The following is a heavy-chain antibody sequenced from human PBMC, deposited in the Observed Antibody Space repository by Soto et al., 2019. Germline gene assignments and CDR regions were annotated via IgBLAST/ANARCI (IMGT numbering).Heavy chain of an antibody. CDR2: IIPIFGTA. CDR1: GGTFSSYS. Sequence: SVKVSCKASGGTFSSYSLTWVRQAPGQGLEWMGGIIPIFGTANYAQKFQGRVTITADESTSTAYMELSSLRSEDTAVYYCASNLYSYCGGDCTYFDSWGQGNLVTVSS. D-gene: IGHD2-21*02. CDR3: ASNLYSYCGGDCTYFDS. J-gene: IGHJ4*02. V-gene: IGHV1-69*13.